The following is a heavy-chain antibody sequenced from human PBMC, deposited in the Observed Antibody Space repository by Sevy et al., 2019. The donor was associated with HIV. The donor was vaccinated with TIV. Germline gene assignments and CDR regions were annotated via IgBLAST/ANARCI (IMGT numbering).Heavy chain of an antibody. J-gene: IGHJ4*02. CDR1: GFTFSSYG. D-gene: IGHD3-10*01. CDR2: IWYDGSNK. V-gene: IGHV3-33*01. CDR3: ARVKYYYGSGSFSPFDY. Sequence: GGSLRLSCAASGFTFSSYGMHWVRQAPGKGLEWVAVIWYDGSNKYYVDSVKGRFTISRDNSKNTLYLQMSSLRAEDTAVYYCARVKYYYGSGSFSPFDYWGQGTLVTVSS.